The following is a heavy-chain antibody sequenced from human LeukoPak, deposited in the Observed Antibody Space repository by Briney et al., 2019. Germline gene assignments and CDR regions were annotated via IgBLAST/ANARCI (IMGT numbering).Heavy chain of an antibody. Sequence: PGGSLRLSCAASGFTFSSYGMHWVRQAPGKGLEWVAFIRYDGSNKYYADSVKGRFTISRDKSKNTLYLQMNSLRAEDTAVYYCAKGYWSGYSFDNWFDPWGQGTLVTVSS. D-gene: IGHD3-3*01. CDR2: IRYDGSNK. CDR3: AKGYWSGYSFDNWFDP. J-gene: IGHJ5*02. V-gene: IGHV3-30*02. CDR1: GFTFSSYG.